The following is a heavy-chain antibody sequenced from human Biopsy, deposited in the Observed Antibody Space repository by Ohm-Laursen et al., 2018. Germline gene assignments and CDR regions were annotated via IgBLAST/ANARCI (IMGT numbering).Heavy chain of an antibody. CDR1: GGIFSRYV. V-gene: IGHV1-69*04. D-gene: IGHD2-2*02. CDR2: IIPPLGIT. J-gene: IGHJ6*02. Sequence: GASVKVSCKASGGIFSRYVMSWVRQAPGQGLEWMGRIIPPLGITNYAERFQGRVTISVDRSTSTAYMELSSLKSEDTAVYYCAREYPEGDVWGQGTSVTVSS. CDR3: AREYPEGDV.